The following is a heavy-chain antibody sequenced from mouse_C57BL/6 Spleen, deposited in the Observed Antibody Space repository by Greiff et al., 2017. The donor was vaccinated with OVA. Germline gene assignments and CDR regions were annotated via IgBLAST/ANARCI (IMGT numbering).Heavy chain of an antibody. J-gene: IGHJ4*01. CDR3: ARAGGGYAMDY. Sequence: QVQLQQPGAELVMPGASVKLSCKASGYTFTSYWMHWVKQRPGQGLEWIGEIDPSDSYTNYTPKFKGKSTLTVDHSSSTAYMQLSSLTSEDSAVYYCARAGGGYAMDYWGQGTSVTVSS. V-gene: IGHV1-69*01. CDR2: IDPSDSYT. CDR1: GYTFTSYW.